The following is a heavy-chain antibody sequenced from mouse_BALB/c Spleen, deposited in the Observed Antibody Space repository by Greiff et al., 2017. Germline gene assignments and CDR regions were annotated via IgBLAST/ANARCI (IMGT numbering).Heavy chain of an antibody. D-gene: IGHD2-14*01. J-gene: IGHJ4*01. V-gene: IGHV5-17*02. Sequence: EVQLVESGGGLVQPGGSRKLSCAASGFTFSSFGMYWVRQAPEKGLEWVAYISSGSSTIYYADIVKGRFTLSRENPKNTLFLLMTSLRTEDTAMYYCARSTYYGYDYAMDYWGQGTSVTVSS. CDR1: GFTFSSFG. CDR2: ISSGSSTI. CDR3: ARSTYYGYDYAMDY.